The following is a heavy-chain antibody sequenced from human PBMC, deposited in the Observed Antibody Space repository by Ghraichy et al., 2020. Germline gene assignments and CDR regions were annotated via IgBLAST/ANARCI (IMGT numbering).Heavy chain of an antibody. CDR3: VRDLNWAFDY. V-gene: IGHV3-69-1*02. Sequence: GVLNISCAASGFTFTNHHMNWVRQAPGKGLEWVSYVSSNNMILYEDSVKGRFTVSRDNAKNSVSLEMNSLRAEDTSIYYCVRDLNWAFDYWGQGTLVTVSS. J-gene: IGHJ4*02. CDR2: VSSNNMI. CDR1: GFTFTNHH. D-gene: IGHD7-27*01.